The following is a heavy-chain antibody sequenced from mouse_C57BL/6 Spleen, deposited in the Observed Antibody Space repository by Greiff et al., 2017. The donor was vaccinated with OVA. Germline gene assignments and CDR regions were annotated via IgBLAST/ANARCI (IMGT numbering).Heavy chain of an antibody. Sequence: EVQGVESGGGLVKPGGSLKLSCAASGFTFSSYAMSWVRQTPEKRLEWVATISDGGSYTYYPDNVKGRFTISRDNAKNKLFLQRSHLKSEDTAMYYCAVIWDGYSYYFDYWGQGTTLTVSS. CDR3: AVIWDGYSYYFDY. D-gene: IGHD2-3*01. CDR1: GFTFSSYA. J-gene: IGHJ2*01. V-gene: IGHV5-4*01. CDR2: ISDGGSYT.